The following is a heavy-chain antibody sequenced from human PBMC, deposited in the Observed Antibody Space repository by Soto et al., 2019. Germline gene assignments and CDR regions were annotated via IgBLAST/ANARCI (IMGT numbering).Heavy chain of an antibody. D-gene: IGHD3-9*01. CDR3: ARVESYYDILTGFFVPYYFDY. V-gene: IGHV4-59*01. CDR2: IYYSGST. J-gene: IGHJ4*02. CDR1: GGSISSYY. Sequence: SETLSLTCTVSGGSISSYYWSWIRQPPGKGLERIGYIYYSGSTNYNPSLKSRVTISVDTSKNQFSLKLSSVTAADTAVYYCARVESYYDILTGFFVPYYFDYWGQGTLVTVSS.